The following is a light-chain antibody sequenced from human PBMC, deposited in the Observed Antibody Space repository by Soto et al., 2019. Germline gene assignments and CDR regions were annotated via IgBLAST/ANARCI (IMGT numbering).Light chain of an antibody. CDR1: QDISSS. CDR2: GAS. J-gene: IGKJ5*01. V-gene: IGKV1-9*01. CDR3: QQLDTFPRT. Sequence: GDRVTITCRASQDISSSLVWYQQKPGKAPKVLIYGASTLQSGVPSTFSGSGSGTEFTLTISSLQPEDFATYYCQQLDTFPRTFGQGTRLEIK.